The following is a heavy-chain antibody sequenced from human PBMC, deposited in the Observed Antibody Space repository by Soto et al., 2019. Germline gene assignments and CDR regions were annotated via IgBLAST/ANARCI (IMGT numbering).Heavy chain of an antibody. Sequence: EVQLVESGGGLVQPGGSLRLSCAGSALTASKNYMSWVRQPPGKGLEWVSVIYSGGTTYYADSGKDRFSISRDNSKSTRYLQMDNLRAGDTAVYYCARGGSGSDWDYYGMDVWGQGTTVTVSS. D-gene: IGHD3-10*01. J-gene: IGHJ6*02. CDR1: ALTASKNY. CDR2: IYSGGTT. CDR3: ARGGSGSDWDYYGMDV. V-gene: IGHV3-66*01.